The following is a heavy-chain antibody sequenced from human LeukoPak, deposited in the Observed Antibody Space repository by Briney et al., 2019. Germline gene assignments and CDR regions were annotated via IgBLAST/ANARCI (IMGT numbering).Heavy chain of an antibody. CDR2: IYYSGST. D-gene: IGHD6-13*01. CDR1: GGSISSYY. V-gene: IGHV4-59*01. Sequence: PSETLSLTCTVSGGSISSYYWSWIRPPAGKGLEWIGYIYYSGSTNYNPSLKSRVTISVDTSKNQFSLKLSSVTAADTAVYYCARMRRDSSSWFENFDYWGQGTLVTVSS. J-gene: IGHJ4*02. CDR3: ARMRRDSSSWFENFDY.